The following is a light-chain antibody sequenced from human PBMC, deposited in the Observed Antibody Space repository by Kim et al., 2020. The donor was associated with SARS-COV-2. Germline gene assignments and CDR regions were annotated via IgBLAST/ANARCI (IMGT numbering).Light chain of an antibody. CDR2: KNN. CDR3: AAWDNTLFVV. Sequence: PRQSVSLTWSGSSSNIGSNPVNWYQHLPGMAPKLLIYKNNQRPSGVPDRIAGSKSGTSASLAISGLRSEDEAIYHCAAWDNTLFVVFGGGTQLTVL. CDR1: SSNIGSNP. J-gene: IGLJ2*01. V-gene: IGLV1-44*01.